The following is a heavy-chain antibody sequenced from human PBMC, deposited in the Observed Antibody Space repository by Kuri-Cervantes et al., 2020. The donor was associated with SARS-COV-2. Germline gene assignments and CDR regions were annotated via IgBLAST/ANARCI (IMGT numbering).Heavy chain of an antibody. J-gene: IGHJ3*02. D-gene: IGHD3-16*01. CDR3: AKDRRFGARSGVAGAFDI. V-gene: IGHV3-23*01. Sequence: SCKASGGTFSSYAISWVRQAPGKGLEWASAISGSGGSTYYADSVKGRFTISRDNSKNTPYLQMNSLRAEDTAVYYCAKDRRFGARSGVAGAFDIWGQGTMVTVSS. CDR1: GGTFSSYA. CDR2: ISGSGGST.